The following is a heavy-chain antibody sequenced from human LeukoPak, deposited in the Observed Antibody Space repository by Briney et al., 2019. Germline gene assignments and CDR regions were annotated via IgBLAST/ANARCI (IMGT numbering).Heavy chain of an antibody. J-gene: IGHJ4*02. CDR2: IPYDGSNT. D-gene: IGHD6-13*01. V-gene: IGHV3-30*02. CDR1: GFTFRSCG. CDR3: AKAGGDSSSWYWFDY. Sequence: PGGSLRLSCAASGFTFRSCGMHWVRQAPGEGLEWVTFIPYDGSNTWYAESVKGRFTISRDNSKNTLYLQMNSLRAEDTAVYYCAKAGGDSSSWYWFDYWGQGTLVTVSS.